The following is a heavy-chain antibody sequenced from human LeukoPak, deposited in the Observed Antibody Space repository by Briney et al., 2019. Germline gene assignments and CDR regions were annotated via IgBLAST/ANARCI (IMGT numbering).Heavy chain of an antibody. D-gene: IGHD2-15*01. Sequence: PGGSLRLSCAASGFTFSGFYMHWIRQAPGKGLLWVSHINWDGSSITYADSVKGRFTISRDNAKNTLYLQMDSLRAEDTAVYYCSRGGYSHAFDVWGQGTMVTVSS. J-gene: IGHJ3*01. CDR3: SRGGYSHAFDV. CDR2: INWDGSSI. CDR1: GFTFSGFY. V-gene: IGHV3-74*01.